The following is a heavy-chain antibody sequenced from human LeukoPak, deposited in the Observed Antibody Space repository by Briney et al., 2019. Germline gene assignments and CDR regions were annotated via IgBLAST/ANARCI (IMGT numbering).Heavy chain of an antibody. V-gene: IGHV4-59*01. CDR1: GGSIKSYY. CDR3: ARGLPDFSGGDDVFDI. D-gene: IGHD2-15*01. Sequence: PSETLSLTCTVSGGSIKSYYWSWFRQPPGTGLEWIGYIYHSGNTNYNPSLRSRVTISVDTSKNNFSLKLSSVTAADTALYYCARGLPDFSGGDDVFDIWGQGTMVTVSS. J-gene: IGHJ3*02. CDR2: IYHSGNT.